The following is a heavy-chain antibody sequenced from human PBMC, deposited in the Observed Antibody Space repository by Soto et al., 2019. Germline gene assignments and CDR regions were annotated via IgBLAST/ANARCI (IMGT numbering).Heavy chain of an antibody. CDR1: GGSISSGGYY. D-gene: IGHD3-22*01. J-gene: IGHJ4*02. CDR3: ARRYYDSTGAFDS. Sequence: TSETLSLTCTVSGGSISSGGYYWSWIRQHPGKGLEWIGYIYYSGSTYYNPSLKSRVTISVDTSKNQFSLKLSSVTAADTAVYYCARRYYDSTGAFDSWGQGTLVTASS. V-gene: IGHV4-31*03. CDR2: IYYSGST.